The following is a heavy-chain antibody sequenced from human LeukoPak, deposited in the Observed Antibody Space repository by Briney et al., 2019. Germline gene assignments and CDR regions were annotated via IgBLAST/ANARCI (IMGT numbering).Heavy chain of an antibody. Sequence: GGPLRLSCAASGFTFSNYNMNWVRQGPGKGLEWVSSISSSSSYIYYADSVKGRFTISRDNAKNSLFLQMNSLRAEDTAVYYCASMLLGGSGWYNYWGQGTLVTVSS. V-gene: IGHV3-21*01. CDR3: ASMLLGGSGWYNY. J-gene: IGHJ4*02. D-gene: IGHD6-19*01. CDR2: ISSSSSYI. CDR1: GFTFSNYN.